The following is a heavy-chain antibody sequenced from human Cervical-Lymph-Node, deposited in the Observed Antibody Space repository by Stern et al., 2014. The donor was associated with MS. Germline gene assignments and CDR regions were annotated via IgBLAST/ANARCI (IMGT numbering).Heavy chain of an antibody. CDR1: GFSFSTYG. Sequence: DVQLVQSGGGLVKPGGSLRLSCDASGFSFSTYGMNWVRQAPGKGLEWVSFISSSGTYIYYADSVKGRLTISRDNAKNSLFLQLKSLRAEDTAVYFCARGGDYGNPFDYWGQGTLVTVSS. J-gene: IGHJ4*02. CDR2: ISSSGTYI. D-gene: IGHD4-17*01. CDR3: ARGGDYGNPFDY. V-gene: IGHV3-21*06.